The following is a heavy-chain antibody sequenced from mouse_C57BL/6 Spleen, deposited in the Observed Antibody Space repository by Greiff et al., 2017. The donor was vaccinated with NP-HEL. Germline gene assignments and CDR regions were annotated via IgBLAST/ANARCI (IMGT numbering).Heavy chain of an antibody. V-gene: IGHV1-66*01. J-gene: IGHJ3*01. D-gene: IGHD2-3*01. CDR1: GYSFTSYY. Sequence: VQLQQSGPELVKPGASVKISCKASGYSFTSYYIHWVKQRPGPGLEWIGWIYPGSGNTKYNEKFKGKATLTADTSSSTAYMQLSSLTSEDSAVYYCARRDGYYPWFAYWGQGTLVTVSA. CDR2: IYPGSGNT. CDR3: ARRDGYYPWFAY.